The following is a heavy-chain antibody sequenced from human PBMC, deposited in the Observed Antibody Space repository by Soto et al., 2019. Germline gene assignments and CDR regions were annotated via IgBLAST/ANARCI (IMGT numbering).Heavy chain of an antibody. Sequence: QVQLVESGGGVVQPGRSLRLSCAASGFTFSNYASHWVRQAPGKGLEWVTIISCDGSSKYYADSVKGRFTISRDNSKNTLYLQMNSLRAEDTAVYYCARDQNCYGSGSYYYWGQGNLVTVSS. CDR3: ARDQNCYGSGSYYY. CDR1: GFTFSNYA. J-gene: IGHJ4*02. D-gene: IGHD3-10*01. CDR2: ISCDGSSK. V-gene: IGHV3-30-3*01.